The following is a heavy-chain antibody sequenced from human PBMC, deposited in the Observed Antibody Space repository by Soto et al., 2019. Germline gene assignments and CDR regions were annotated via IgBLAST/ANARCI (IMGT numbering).Heavy chain of an antibody. CDR1: GGSIISGDYY. Sequence: PSETLSLTCTASGGSIISGDYYWSWIRQPPGKGLEWIGYIYHSGSTYYNPSLKSRVTISVDTSKNQFSLKLSSVTAADTAVYYCARERPDGARLDPWGQGTLVTVSS. D-gene: IGHD6-6*01. J-gene: IGHJ5*02. CDR3: ARERPDGARLDP. CDR2: IYHSGST. V-gene: IGHV4-30-4*01.